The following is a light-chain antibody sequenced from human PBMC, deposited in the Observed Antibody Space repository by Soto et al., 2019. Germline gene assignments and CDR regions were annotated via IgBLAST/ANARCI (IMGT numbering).Light chain of an antibody. Sequence: QSVLTQPASVSGSPGQSITISCTGTSSDVGAYNYVSWYQQNPGKAPKLMIYDVSHRPSGVSNRFSGSKSGNTASLTISELQAEDEADYYCGSYTTTSNYVFGTGTKVTVL. J-gene: IGLJ1*01. CDR1: SSDVGAYNY. CDR3: GSYTTTSNYV. V-gene: IGLV2-14*01. CDR2: DVS.